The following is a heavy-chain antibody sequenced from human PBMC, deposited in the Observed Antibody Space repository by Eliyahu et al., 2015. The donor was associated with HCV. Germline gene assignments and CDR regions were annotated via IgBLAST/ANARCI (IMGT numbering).Heavy chain of an antibody. CDR1: GFTVSSNY. J-gene: IGHJ6*02. CDR3: ARDFLRRYDILTGYYTLQPDYYYYGMDV. V-gene: IGHV3-66*01. Sequence: EVQLVESGGGLVQPGGSLRLSCAASGFTVSSNYXXWVRQAPGKGLEXVSVIYSGGSTYYADSVKGRFTISRDNSKNTLYLQMNSLRAEDTAVYYCARDFLRRYDILTGYYTLQPDYYYYGMDVWGQGTTVTVSS. CDR2: IYSGGST. D-gene: IGHD3-9*01.